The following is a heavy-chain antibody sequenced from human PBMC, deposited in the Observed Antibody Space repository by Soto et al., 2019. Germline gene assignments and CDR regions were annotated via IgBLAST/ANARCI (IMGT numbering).Heavy chain of an antibody. CDR1: GGSISSYY. Sequence: SETLSLTCTVSGGSISSYYWSWIRQPPGKGLEWIGYIYYSGSTNYNPSLKSRVTISVDTSKNQFSLKLSSVTAADTAVYYCAGYCSGGSCYSGEYYFDYWGQGTLVTVSS. V-gene: IGHV4-59*08. D-gene: IGHD2-15*01. CDR3: AGYCSGGSCYSGEYYFDY. CDR2: IYYSGST. J-gene: IGHJ4*02.